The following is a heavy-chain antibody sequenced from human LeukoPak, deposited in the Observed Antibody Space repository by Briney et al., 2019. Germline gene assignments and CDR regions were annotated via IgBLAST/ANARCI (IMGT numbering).Heavy chain of an antibody. CDR3: AKGSGWGLPPGFDY. CDR2: ISWNSGSI. J-gene: IGHJ4*02. Sequence: AGRSLRLSCAASGFTFDDYAMHWVRQAPGKGLEWVSGISWNSGSIGYADSVKGRFTISRDNAKNSLYLQMNSLRAEDTALYYCAKGSGWGLPPGFDYWGQGTLVTVSS. V-gene: IGHV3-9*01. CDR1: GFTFDDYA. D-gene: IGHD6-25*01.